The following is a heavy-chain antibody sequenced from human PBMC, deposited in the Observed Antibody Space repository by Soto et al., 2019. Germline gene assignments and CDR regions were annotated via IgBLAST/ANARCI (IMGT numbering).Heavy chain of an antibody. CDR2: IYYSGST. D-gene: IGHD3-10*01. CDR3: ARVPRGLLWFGELLRLDP. V-gene: IGHV4-61*01. CDR1: GGSVSSGSYY. Sequence: SLTCTGSGGSVSSGSYYWSWIRQPPGKGLEWIGYIYYSGSTNYNPSLKSRVTISVDTSKNQFSLKLSSVTAADTAVYYCARVPRGLLWFGELLRLDPWGQGTLVTVSS. J-gene: IGHJ5*02.